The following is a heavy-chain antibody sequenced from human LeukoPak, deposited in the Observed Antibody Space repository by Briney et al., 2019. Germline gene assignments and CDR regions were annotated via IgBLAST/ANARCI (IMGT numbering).Heavy chain of an antibody. Sequence: SETLSLTCTVSGGSISSGSYYWSWIRQPPGKGLEWIGYIYDSGSTNYNPSLKSRVTISVDTSKNQFSLKLSSVTAADTAVYYCARVATIGPFDYWGQGTLVTVSS. CDR3: ARVATIGPFDY. J-gene: IGHJ4*02. CDR1: GGSISSGSYY. CDR2: IYDSGST. V-gene: IGHV4-61*01. D-gene: IGHD5-12*01.